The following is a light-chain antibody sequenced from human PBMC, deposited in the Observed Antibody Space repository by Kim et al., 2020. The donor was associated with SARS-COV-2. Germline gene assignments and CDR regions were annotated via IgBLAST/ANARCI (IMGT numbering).Light chain of an antibody. CDR3: QTWDSRTASYV. J-gene: IGLJ1*01. CDR1: KLGDKF. CDR2: QDN. Sequence: PGQTATLTCSGDKLGDKFAGWYQQKAGQSPIMVIYQDNKRPSGITERFSGSNSGNTATLTISGTQPMDEADYYCQTWDSRTASYVFGTGTKVTVL. V-gene: IGLV3-1*01.